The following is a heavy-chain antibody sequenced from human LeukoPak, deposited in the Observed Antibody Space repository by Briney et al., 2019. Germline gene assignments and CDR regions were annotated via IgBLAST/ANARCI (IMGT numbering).Heavy chain of an antibody. Sequence: SVKVSCKASGGTFSSYGISWVRQAPGQGLEWMGRIIPILGIANYAQKFQGRVTITADKSTSTAYMELSSLRSEDTAVYYCARDTGDPNWFDPWGQGTLVTVSS. CDR1: GGTFSSYG. V-gene: IGHV1-69*04. D-gene: IGHD4-17*01. CDR2: IIPILGIA. J-gene: IGHJ5*02. CDR3: ARDTGDPNWFDP.